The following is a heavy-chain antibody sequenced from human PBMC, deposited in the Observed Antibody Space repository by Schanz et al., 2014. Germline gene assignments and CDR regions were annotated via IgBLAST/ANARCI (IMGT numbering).Heavy chain of an antibody. Sequence: EVQLLESGGGFVQPGGSLRLSCVASGVTFSSYAMSWVRQASGKGLEWVSAISGSGASTYYADSVKGRFTISRDNSKNTLYLQMNSLRAEDTVVYYCAKDQGSYGSWSYSYFDYWGQGTLATVSS. J-gene: IGHJ4*02. D-gene: IGHD3-10*01. CDR1: GVTFSSYA. V-gene: IGHV3-23*01. CDR2: ISGSGAST. CDR3: AKDQGSYGSWSYSYFDY.